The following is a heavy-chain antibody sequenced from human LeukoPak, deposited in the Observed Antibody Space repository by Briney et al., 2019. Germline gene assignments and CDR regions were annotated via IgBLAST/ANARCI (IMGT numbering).Heavy chain of an antibody. Sequence: PSETLSLTCTVSGYSISSSSFYWGWIRQPPGKGLEWIGSIYYSGNTYYNLSLKSRVTISVDTSKNQFSLKLSSVTAADTAVYYCASILIHFGTSAYFDDWGQGTLVTVSS. CDR3: ASILIHFGTSAYFDD. D-gene: IGHD3-22*01. J-gene: IGHJ4*02. CDR1: GYSISSSSFY. V-gene: IGHV4-39*07. CDR2: IYYSGNT.